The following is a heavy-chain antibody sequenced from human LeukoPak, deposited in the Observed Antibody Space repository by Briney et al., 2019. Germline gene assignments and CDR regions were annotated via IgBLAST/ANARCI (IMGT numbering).Heavy chain of an antibody. D-gene: IGHD7-27*01. CDR3: ARDPGLGTGFDY. CDR1: GGSISSGGYY. Sequence: PSQTVSLTCTVSGGSISSGGYYWSWFRQPAGKGLEWIGRIYTSGSTNYNPSLKSRVTISVDTSKNQFSLKLSSVTAADTAVYYCARDPGLGTGFDYWGQGTLVTVSS. CDR2: IYTSGST. J-gene: IGHJ4*02. V-gene: IGHV4-61*02.